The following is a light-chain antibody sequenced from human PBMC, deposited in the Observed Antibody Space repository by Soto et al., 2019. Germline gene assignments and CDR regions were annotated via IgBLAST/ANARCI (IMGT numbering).Light chain of an antibody. Sequence: IHMTQSHAAMSSSVGYRVTITCRASQSISSWLAWYQQKPGKAPKLLIYDASSLESGVPSRFSGSGSGTEFTLTISSLQPDDFATYYCQQYNSYWTFGQGTKVDIK. J-gene: IGKJ1*01. CDR1: QSISSW. V-gene: IGKV1-5*01. CDR3: QQYNSYWT. CDR2: DAS.